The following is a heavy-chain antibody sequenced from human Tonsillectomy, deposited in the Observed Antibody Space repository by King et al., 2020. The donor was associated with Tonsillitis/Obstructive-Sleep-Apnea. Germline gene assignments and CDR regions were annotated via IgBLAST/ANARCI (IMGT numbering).Heavy chain of an antibody. V-gene: IGHV4-34*01. CDR1: GGSFSGYY. D-gene: IGHD3-3*01. CDR2: INHSGST. CDR3: ARGRGSTYDFWSGYARGPYYFDY. J-gene: IGHJ4*02. Sequence: VQLQQWGAGLLKPSETLSLTCAVYGGSFSGYYWSWIRQPPGKGLEWIGEINHSGSTNYNPSLKSRVTISVDTSKNQFSLKLSSVTAADTAVYYCARGRGSTYDFWSGYARGPYYFDYWGQGTLVTVSS.